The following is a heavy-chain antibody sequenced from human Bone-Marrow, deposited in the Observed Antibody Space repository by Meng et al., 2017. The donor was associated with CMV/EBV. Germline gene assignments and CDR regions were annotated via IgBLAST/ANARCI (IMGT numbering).Heavy chain of an antibody. Sequence: GSLRLSCTVSIASISSYYWSWIRQPPGKGLEWIGYIYYNGGTNYNPSLKSRVTISVDTSKNQFSLKLNSVTAADTAVYYCASLDDYGTFDYWGQGTLVTVSS. CDR3: ASLDDYGTFDY. V-gene: IGHV4-59*01. CDR1: IASISSYY. CDR2: IYYNGGT. D-gene: IGHD4-17*01. J-gene: IGHJ4*02.